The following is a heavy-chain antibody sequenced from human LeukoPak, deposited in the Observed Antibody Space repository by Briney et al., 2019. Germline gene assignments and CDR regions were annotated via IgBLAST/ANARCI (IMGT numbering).Heavy chain of an antibody. V-gene: IGHV3-33*01. Sequence: GGSLRLSCAASGFTFSSYGMHWVRQAPGKGLEWVAVIWYDGSNKYYADSVKDRFTISRDNSKNTLYLQMNSLRAEDTAVYYCARDPNYYDSSGYQDYWGQGALVTVSS. CDR1: GFTFSSYG. J-gene: IGHJ4*02. D-gene: IGHD3-22*01. CDR2: IWYDGSNK. CDR3: ARDPNYYDSSGYQDY.